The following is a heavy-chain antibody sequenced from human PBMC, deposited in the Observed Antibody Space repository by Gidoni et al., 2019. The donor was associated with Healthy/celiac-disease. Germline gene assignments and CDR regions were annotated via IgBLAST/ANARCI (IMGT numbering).Heavy chain of an antibody. CDR3: ARERGYSFYPYFDY. D-gene: IGHD5-18*01. CDR2: IYTSGST. CDR1: GGSISSGSDY. V-gene: IGHV4-61*02. J-gene: IGHJ4*02. Sequence: QVQLQESGPGLVKPSQTLSLTCTVSGGSISSGSDYWSWIRQPAGKGLEWIGRIYTSGSTNYNPSLKSRVTISVDTSKNQFSLKLSSVTAADTAVYYCARERGYSFYPYFDYWGQGTLVTVSS.